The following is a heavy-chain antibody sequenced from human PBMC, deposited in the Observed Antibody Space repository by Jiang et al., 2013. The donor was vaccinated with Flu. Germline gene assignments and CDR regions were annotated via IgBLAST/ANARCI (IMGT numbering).Heavy chain of an antibody. J-gene: IGHJ6*01. Sequence: GAEVKKPGSSVKVSCKASGGTFSSYTISWVRQAPGQGLEWMGRIIPILGIANYAQKFQGRVTITADKSTSTAYMELSSLRSEDTAVYYCARSPTNKQQLDTYYGMDVWGPRDHGHRLL. V-gene: IGHV1-69*02. CDR2: IIPILGIA. CDR1: GGTFSSYT. CDR3: ARSPTNKQQLDTYYGMDV. D-gene: IGHD6-13*01.